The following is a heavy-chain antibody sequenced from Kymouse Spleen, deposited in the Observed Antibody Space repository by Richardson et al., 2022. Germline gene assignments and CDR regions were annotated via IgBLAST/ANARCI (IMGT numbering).Heavy chain of an antibody. CDR3: ARQGIAARPGFDY. CDR1: GGSISSSSYY. D-gene: IGHD6-6*01. Sequence: QLQLQESGPGLVKPSETLSLTCTVSGGSISSSSYYWGWIRQPPGKGLEWIGSIYYSGSTYYNPSLKSRVTISVDTSKNQFSLKLSSVTAADTAVYYCARQGIAARPGFDYWGQGTLVTVSS. J-gene: IGHJ4*02. CDR2: IYYSGST. V-gene: IGHV4-39*01.